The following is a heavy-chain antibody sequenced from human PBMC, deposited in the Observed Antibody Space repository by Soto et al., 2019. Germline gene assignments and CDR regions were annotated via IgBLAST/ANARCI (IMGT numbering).Heavy chain of an antibody. D-gene: IGHD3-22*01. CDR2: IRSKAYGGTT. V-gene: IGHV3-49*04. CDR3: TRDRSYYYDSSGYRNDAFDI. Sequence: GGSLRLSCTASGFTFGDYAMSWVRQAPGKGLEWVGFIRSKAYGGTTEYAASVKGRFTISRDDSKSIAYLQMNSLKTEDTAVYYCTRDRSYYYDSSGYRNDAFDIWGQGTMVTVSS. CDR1: GFTFGDYA. J-gene: IGHJ3*02.